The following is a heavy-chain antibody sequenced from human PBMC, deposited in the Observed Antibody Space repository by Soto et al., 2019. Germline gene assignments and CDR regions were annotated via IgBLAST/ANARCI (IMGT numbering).Heavy chain of an antibody. V-gene: IGHV1-3*01. D-gene: IGHD6-19*01. CDR2: INAGNGNT. CDR3: ARVGLGLYDYYGMAV. CDR1: GYTFNSYA. Sequence: GASVKVSCKASGYTFNSYAMHRVRQAPCQRLEWMGWINAGNGNTKYSQKFQGRVTITRDTSASTAYMELSRLRSEDTAVYYCARVGLGLYDYYGMAVGGQGTTVTVSS. J-gene: IGHJ6*02.